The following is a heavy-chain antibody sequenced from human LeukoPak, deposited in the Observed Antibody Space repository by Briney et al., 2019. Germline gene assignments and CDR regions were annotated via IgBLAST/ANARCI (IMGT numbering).Heavy chain of an antibody. CDR1: GVTFSSYW. D-gene: IGHD6-6*01. CDR2: INSDGKST. CDR3: ARVGSSSLDY. Sequence: GGSLRLSCAASGVTFSSYWMRWVRQAPGKGLVWVSRINSDGKSTSYADSVKGRSTISRDNAKNTLYLQMNSLGAEDTAVYCGARVGSSSLDYWGQGTLVTASS. J-gene: IGHJ4*02. V-gene: IGHV3-74*01.